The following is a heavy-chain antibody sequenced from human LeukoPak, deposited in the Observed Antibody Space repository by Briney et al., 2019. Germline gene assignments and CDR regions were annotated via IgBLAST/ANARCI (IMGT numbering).Heavy chain of an antibody. CDR2: LSGSGGNT. Sequence: GGSLRLSCAASGITLSNYDMSWVRQAPGKGLEWVSTLSGSGGNTYYADSVKGRFTISRDNSENTLYLQMNSLRAEDTAVYYCANTAVTWGSALDIWGQGTMVTVSS. CDR1: GITLSNYD. V-gene: IGHV3-23*01. D-gene: IGHD4-17*01. J-gene: IGHJ3*02. CDR3: ANTAVTWGSALDI.